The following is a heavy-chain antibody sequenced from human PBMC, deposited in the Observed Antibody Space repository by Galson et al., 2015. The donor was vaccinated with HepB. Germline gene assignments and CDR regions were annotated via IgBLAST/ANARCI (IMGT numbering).Heavy chain of an antibody. D-gene: IGHD4/OR15-4a*01. Sequence: SLRLSCAASGFTFSSYGMHWVRQAPGKGLEWVAVISYDGSNKYYADSVKGRFTISRDNSKNTLYLQMNSLRAEDTAVYYCAKDRGCYYVDYWGQGTLVTVSS. CDR2: ISYDGSNK. CDR1: GFTFSSYG. V-gene: IGHV3-30*18. J-gene: IGHJ4*01. CDR3: AKDRGCYYVDY.